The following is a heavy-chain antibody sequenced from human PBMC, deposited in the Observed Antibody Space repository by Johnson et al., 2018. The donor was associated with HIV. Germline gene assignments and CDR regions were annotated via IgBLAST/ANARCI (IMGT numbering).Heavy chain of an antibody. CDR2: IYSGDST. CDR1: GFTVSSNY. Sequence: QLLESGGGLVQPGGSLRLSCAASGFTVSSNYMSWVRQAPGKGLEWVSVIYSGDSTYYADSVKGRFIISRDNSKNTLYLQMNSLRAEDTAVYYCARNCGGVCSGHDAFDIWGQGTMVTVSS. J-gene: IGHJ3*02. CDR3: ARNCGGVCSGHDAFDI. V-gene: IGHV3-66*01. D-gene: IGHD2-21*02.